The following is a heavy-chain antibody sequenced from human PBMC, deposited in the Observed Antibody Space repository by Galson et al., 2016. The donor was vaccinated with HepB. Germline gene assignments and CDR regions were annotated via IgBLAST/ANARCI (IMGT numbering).Heavy chain of an antibody. CDR3: ATGRLVLPWFRDFPTDDVKTVPDAFDI. V-gene: IGHV1-24*01. Sequence: SVKVSCKVSGYTLTDLSMHWVRQAPGKGLEWMGGFDPEDGETIYAQKFQGRFTMTADTSTDTAYMDLRSLKSEDTAVYYCATGRLVLPWFRDFPTDDVKTVPDAFDIWGQGTMVTVSS. CDR1: GYTLTDLS. J-gene: IGHJ3*02. D-gene: IGHD3-10*01. CDR2: FDPEDGET.